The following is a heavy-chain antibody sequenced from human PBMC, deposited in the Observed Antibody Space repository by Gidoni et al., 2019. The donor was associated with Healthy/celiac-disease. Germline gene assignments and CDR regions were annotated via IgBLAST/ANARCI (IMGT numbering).Heavy chain of an antibody. CDR1: GFTFSDYS. CDR2: ISSSSSYT. V-gene: IGHV3-11*06. Sequence: QVQLVESGGGLVKPGGSLRPSCAASGFTFSDYSMSWIRQAPGKGLEWVSYISSSSSYTNYADSVKGRFTISRDNAKNSLYLQMNSLRAEDTAVYYCLVQGYSSSFTEPYYYGMDVWGQGTTVTVSS. CDR3: LVQGYSSSFTEPYYYGMDV. D-gene: IGHD6-13*01. J-gene: IGHJ6*02.